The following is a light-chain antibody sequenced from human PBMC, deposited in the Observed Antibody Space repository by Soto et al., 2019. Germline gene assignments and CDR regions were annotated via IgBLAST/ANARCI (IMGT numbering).Light chain of an antibody. CDR2: SDD. CDR3: AAWDDNLNGPL. Sequence: QAVVTQPRSLSGTPGQGVTISGSGSNSNIGRYSVNWYQHFPGTAPKILIYSDDERPSGVPDRFSGSKSGTSASLAISGLQSEDKAEYYCAAWDDNLNGPLFGGGTKVTVL. CDR1: NSNIGRYS. V-gene: IGLV1-44*01. J-gene: IGLJ3*02.